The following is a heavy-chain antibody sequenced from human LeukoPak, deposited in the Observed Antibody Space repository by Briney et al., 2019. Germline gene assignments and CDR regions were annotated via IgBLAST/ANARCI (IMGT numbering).Heavy chain of an antibody. V-gene: IGHV3-21*01. D-gene: IGHD4-17*01. CDR3: ARVFIGDYGDYQFDY. CDR2: ISSSGSNI. Sequence: GGSLRLSCAASGFTFSSYNMNWVRQAPGKGLEWVSSISSSGSNIYYGDSVKGRFSISRDNAQNSLYLQMNSLRAEDTAVYYCARVFIGDYGDYQFDYWGQGTLVTVSS. J-gene: IGHJ4*02. CDR1: GFTFSSYN.